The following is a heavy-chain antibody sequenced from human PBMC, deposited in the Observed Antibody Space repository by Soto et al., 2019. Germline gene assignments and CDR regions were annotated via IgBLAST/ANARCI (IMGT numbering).Heavy chain of an antibody. CDR2: IIPILGIA. D-gene: IGHD1-1*01. Sequence: QVQLVQSGAEVKKPGSSVKVSCKASGGTFSSYTISWVRQAPGQGLEWMGRIIPILGIANYAQKFQGRVTITADKSTSTAYMELSSLRSEDTAVYYCGRNLDRDAFDIWGQGTMVTVSS. V-gene: IGHV1-69*02. J-gene: IGHJ3*02. CDR1: GGTFSSYT. CDR3: GRNLDRDAFDI.